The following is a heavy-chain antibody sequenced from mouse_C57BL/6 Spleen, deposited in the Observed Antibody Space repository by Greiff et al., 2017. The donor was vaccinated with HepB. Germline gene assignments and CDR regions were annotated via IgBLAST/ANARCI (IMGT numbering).Heavy chain of an antibody. D-gene: IGHD1-1*01. CDR2: INPSTGGT. CDR3: ARRGNYYGSRYFDV. J-gene: IGHJ1*03. V-gene: IGHV1-42*01. CDR1: GYSFTGYY. Sequence: EVQLKESGPELVKPGASVKISCKASGYSFTGYYMNWVKQSPEKSLEWIGEINPSTGGTTYNQKFKAKATLTVDKSSSTAYMQLKSLTSEDSAVYYCARRGNYYGSRYFDVWGTGTTVTVSS.